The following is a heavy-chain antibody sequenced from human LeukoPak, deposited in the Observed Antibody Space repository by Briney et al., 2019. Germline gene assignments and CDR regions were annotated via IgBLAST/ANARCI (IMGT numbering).Heavy chain of an antibody. V-gene: IGHV4-39*01. J-gene: IGHJ4*02. CDR1: GGSISSSIYY. Sequence: SETLSLTCTVSGGSISSSIYYWGWIRQPPRKGLEWIGSIYYRGDTYYNPSLKSRVTISEYTSKNQFSLKLRYVTAADTAVYYCARYGYGDPLFDHWGQGTLVTVSS. CDR3: ARYGYGDPLFDH. CDR2: IYYRGDT. D-gene: IGHD4-17*01.